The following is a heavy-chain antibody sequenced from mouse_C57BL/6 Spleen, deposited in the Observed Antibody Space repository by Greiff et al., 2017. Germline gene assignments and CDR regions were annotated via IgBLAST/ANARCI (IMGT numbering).Heavy chain of an antibody. CDR2: ISSGGDYI. J-gene: IGHJ2*01. Sequence: EVQVVESGEGLVKPGGSLKLSCAASGFTFSSYAMSWVRLTPEKRLEWVADISSGGDYIYYADTVKGRVTISRDNARNTLYLQMSSLKSEDTAMYYCTRDGYDYDYFDYWGQGTTLTVSS. V-gene: IGHV5-9-1*02. D-gene: IGHD2-4*01. CDR3: TRDGYDYDYFDY. CDR1: GFTFSSYA.